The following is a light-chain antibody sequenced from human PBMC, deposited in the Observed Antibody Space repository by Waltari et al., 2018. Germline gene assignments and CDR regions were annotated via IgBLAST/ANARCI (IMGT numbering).Light chain of an antibody. J-gene: IGLJ3*02. CDR1: SSNIGTNY. CDR2: RND. V-gene: IGLV1-47*01. CDR3: AAWDDGLSGPV. Sequence: QSVLTQPPSVSGTPGQGVTISCSGRSSNIGTNYVYWYQQPPRTAPNLLIFRNDQRPSEVPDRFSASKSGTSASLAISGLRSEDEADYYCAAWDDGLSGPVFGGGTKLTVL.